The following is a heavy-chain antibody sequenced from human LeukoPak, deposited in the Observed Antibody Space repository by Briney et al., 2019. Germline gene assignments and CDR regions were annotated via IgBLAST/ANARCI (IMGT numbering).Heavy chain of an antibody. D-gene: IGHD2-2*01. V-gene: IGHV3-74*01. CDR2: INGDGSDA. CDR1: GFTFSDFW. J-gene: IGHJ4*02. Sequence: PGGSLRLSCAASGFTFSDFWMHWVSQAPGKGLVWVSRINGDGSDAYYADSVKGRFTNSRDNAKNTVFLQMNNLRVEDSAVYYCARDTRDYNFWGQGTLVTVSS. CDR3: ARDTRDYNF.